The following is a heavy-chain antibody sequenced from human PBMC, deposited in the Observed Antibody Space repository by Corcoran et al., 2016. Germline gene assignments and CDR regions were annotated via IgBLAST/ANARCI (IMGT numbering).Heavy chain of an antibody. CDR1: GGTFSSYA. CDR2: IIPVFGTA. D-gene: IGHD2-2*01. J-gene: IGHJ6*02. V-gene: IGHV1-69*06. CDR3: ASRDIVVVPAAIAYYYYYGMDV. Sequence: QVQLVQSGAEVKKPGSSVKVSCKASGGTFSSYAISWVRQAPGQGLEWMGGIIPVFGTANYAQKFQGRVTITADKSTSTAYMELSSLRSEDTDVDYCASRDIVVVPAAIAYYYYYGMDVWGQGTTVTVSS.